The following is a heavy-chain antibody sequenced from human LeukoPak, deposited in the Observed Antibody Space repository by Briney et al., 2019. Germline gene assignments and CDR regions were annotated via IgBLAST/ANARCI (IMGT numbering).Heavy chain of an antibody. D-gene: IGHD3-22*01. CDR2: IYPGDSDT. V-gene: IGHV5-51*01. Sequence: GESLKISCKASGYNFPAYWIAWVRQMPGKGLEWMGIIYPGDSDTRYSPSFQGQVTISADKSISTAYLQWSSLKASDTAMYYCARPDSSGCFDYWGQGTLVTVSS. CDR3: ARPDSSGCFDY. CDR1: GYNFPAYW. J-gene: IGHJ4*02.